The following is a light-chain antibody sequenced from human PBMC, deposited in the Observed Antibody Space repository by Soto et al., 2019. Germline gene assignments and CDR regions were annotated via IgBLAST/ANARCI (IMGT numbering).Light chain of an antibody. J-gene: IGKJ5*01. CDR2: DAS. V-gene: IGKV3-11*01. CDR1: QSVGSY. CDR3: QQYNNWPFS. Sequence: EIVLTQSPATLSLSPGERATLSCRASQSVGSYLAWYQQKPGQAPRLLIYDASNRATGIPARFSGTGSETDFTLTISGLQSEDSAVYFCQQYNNWPFSFGQGTRLEIK.